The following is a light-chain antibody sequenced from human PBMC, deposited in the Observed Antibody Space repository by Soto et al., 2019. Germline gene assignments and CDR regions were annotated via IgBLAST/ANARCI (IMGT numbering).Light chain of an antibody. CDR3: SSYTISSTRV. V-gene: IGLV2-14*01. J-gene: IGLJ3*02. Sequence: QSALTQPASVSGSPGQSITISCTGTSSDIDAYNYVSWYQQYPGKAPKLMIYEVSNRPSGVSNRFSGSKSGNTASLTISGLQAEDEADYYCSSYTISSTRVFGGGIKLTVL. CDR1: SSDIDAYNY. CDR2: EVS.